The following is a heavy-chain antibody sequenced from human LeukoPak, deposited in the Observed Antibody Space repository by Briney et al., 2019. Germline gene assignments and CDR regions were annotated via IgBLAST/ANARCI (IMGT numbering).Heavy chain of an antibody. D-gene: IGHD2-15*01. Sequence: GGSLRLSCTASGFSVSNSYMYWVRQAPGKGLEWVSFFYKGDSTYYAESVRGRFTISRDNSKNTLYLLMNSLIPEDTAVYYCAREVVSSPPYFDSWGQETLVTVSS. CDR3: AREVVSSPPYFDS. J-gene: IGHJ4*02. CDR2: FYKGDST. V-gene: IGHV3-53*01. CDR1: GFSVSNSY.